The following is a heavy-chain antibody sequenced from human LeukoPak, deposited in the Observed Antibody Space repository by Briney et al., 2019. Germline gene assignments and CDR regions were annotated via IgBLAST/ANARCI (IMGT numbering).Heavy chain of an antibody. D-gene: IGHD5-18*01. CDR2: ISWNSGSI. Sequence: GGSLRLSCAASGFTFDDYAMHWVRQAPGKGLEWVSGISWNSGSIGYSDSVKGRFTISRDNAKNSLYLQMNSLRAEDTALYYCAKDSDTAMVIVGYFDLWGRGTLVTVSS. CDR3: AKDSDTAMVIVGYFDL. J-gene: IGHJ2*01. CDR1: GFTFDDYA. V-gene: IGHV3-9*01.